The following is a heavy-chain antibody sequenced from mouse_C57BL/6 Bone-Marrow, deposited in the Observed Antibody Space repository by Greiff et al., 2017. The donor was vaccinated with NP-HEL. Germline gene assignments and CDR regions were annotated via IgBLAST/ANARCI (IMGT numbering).Heavy chain of an antibody. CDR1: GFNIKDDY. V-gene: IGHV14-4*01. CDR3: TTEGVRNY. D-gene: IGHD2-5*01. CDR2: IDPENGDT. Sequence: EVQLQQSGAELVRPGASVKLSCTASGFNIKDDYMHWVKQRPEQGLEWIGWIDPENGDTEYASKFQGKATITADTSSNTAYLQLSSLTSEDTAVYYCTTEGVRNYWGQGTTLTVSS. J-gene: IGHJ2*01.